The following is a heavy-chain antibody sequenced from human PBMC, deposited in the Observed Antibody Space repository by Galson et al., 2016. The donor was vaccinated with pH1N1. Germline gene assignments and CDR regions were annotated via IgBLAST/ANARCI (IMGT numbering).Heavy chain of an antibody. V-gene: IGHV3-23*01. Sequence: SLRLSCAASGFTFSNYAMSWVRQAPGKGLEWVSVISGSGSITYYADSVKGRFTISRDNSKNTLYLQMNSLRAEDTAVYYCAKDDPYGGDYPTNEYFQHWGQGTLVTVSS. D-gene: IGHD4-23*01. CDR3: AKDDPYGGDYPTNEYFQH. CDR1: GFTFSNYA. CDR2: ISGSGSIT. J-gene: IGHJ1*01.